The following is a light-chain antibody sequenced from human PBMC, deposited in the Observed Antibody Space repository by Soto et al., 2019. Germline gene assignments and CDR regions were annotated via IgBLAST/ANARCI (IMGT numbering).Light chain of an antibody. J-gene: IGLJ1*01. CDR1: SSDVGGYSY. CDR2: EVN. V-gene: IGLV2-8*01. Sequence: QSVLTQPPSASGSPGQSFAISCTGTSSDVGGYSYVSWYQQHPGKAPKLMIYEVNKRPSGVPDRFSGSKSGNTASLTVSGLQAEDEADYYCSSYAGSSNVFGTGTKVTVL. CDR3: SSYAGSSNV.